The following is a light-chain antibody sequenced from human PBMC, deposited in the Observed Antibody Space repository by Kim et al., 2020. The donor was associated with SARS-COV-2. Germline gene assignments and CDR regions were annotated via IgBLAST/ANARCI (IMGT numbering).Light chain of an antibody. CDR1: NIGSKS. Sequence: APGKTARIACGGKNIGSKSVHGYQQKPGQAPVLVIYYDSERPSGIPERFFGSNSGNTATLTISRVEAGDEADYYCQVWDSSSDPVVFGGGTHLTFL. CDR3: QVWDSSSDPVV. CDR2: YDS. J-gene: IGLJ2*01. V-gene: IGLV3-21*04.